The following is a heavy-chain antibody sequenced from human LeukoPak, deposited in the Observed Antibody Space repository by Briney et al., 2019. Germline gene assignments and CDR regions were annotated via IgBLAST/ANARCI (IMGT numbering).Heavy chain of an antibody. CDR1: GFTFTSYA. V-gene: IGHV3-23*01. Sequence: GGSLRLSCAPSGFTFTSYAMSAVRHAPGEGREGVAAISGSGGSTSYADSVTGRFTLSRDNSNNTLYLQMNSQRAKDTAVNYCAKGVTMVRGGYWGQGTLVTVSS. D-gene: IGHD3-10*01. J-gene: IGHJ4*02. CDR2: ISGSGGST. CDR3: AKGVTMVRGGY.